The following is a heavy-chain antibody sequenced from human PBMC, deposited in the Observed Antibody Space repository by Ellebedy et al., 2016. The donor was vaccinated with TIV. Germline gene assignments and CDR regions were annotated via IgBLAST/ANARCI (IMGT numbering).Heavy chain of an antibody. CDR1: GGSISSSSYY. V-gene: IGHV4-39*01. J-gene: IGHJ4*02. Sequence: MPSETLSLTCTVSGGSISSSSYYWGWIRQPPGKGLEWIGSIYYSGSTYYNPSLKSRVTISVDTSKNQFSLKLSSVTAADTAVYYYARGDSSSSRVYYWGQGTLVTVSS. CDR3: ARGDSSSSRVYY. D-gene: IGHD6-6*01. CDR2: IYYSGST.